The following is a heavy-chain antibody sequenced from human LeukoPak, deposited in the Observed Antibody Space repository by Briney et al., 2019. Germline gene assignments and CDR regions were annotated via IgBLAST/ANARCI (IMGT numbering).Heavy chain of an antibody. J-gene: IGHJ6*03. V-gene: IGHV3-53*01. CDR3: ARGYGGNSGWYYYMDV. D-gene: IGHD4-23*01. CDR1: GFTFSNHA. CDR2: IYSDGST. Sequence: GGSLRLSCAASGFTFSNHAMSWVRQAPGKGLEWVSVIYSDGSTYYTDSVKGRFTISRDNSKNTLHLQMNSLRAEDTAVYYCARGYGGNSGWYYYMDVWGTGTTVTVSS.